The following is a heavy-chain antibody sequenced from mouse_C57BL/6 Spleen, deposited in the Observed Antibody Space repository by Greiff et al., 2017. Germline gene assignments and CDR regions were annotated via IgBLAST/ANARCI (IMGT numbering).Heavy chain of an antibody. CDR2: IYPGDGDT. Sequence: VHLVESGAELVKPGASVKISCKASGYAFSSYWMNWVKQRPGKGLEWIGQIYPGDGDTNYNGKFKGKATLTADKSSSTAYMQLSSLTSEDSAVYFCARGLGRYYYAMDYWGQGTSVTVSS. D-gene: IGHD4-1*01. J-gene: IGHJ4*01. CDR3: ARGLGRYYYAMDY. V-gene: IGHV1-80*01. CDR1: GYAFSSYW.